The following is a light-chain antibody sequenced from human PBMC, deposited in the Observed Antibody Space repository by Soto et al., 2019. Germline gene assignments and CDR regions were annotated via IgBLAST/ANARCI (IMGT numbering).Light chain of an antibody. CDR3: QQFGSSPLFT. Sequence: EIVLTQSPGTLSLCPGERATLSCRASQSVSSSYLAWYQQKPGQAPRLLIYGASSRATGIPDRFSGSGSGTDFTLTISRLEPEDFAVYYCQQFGSSPLFTFGPGTKLAVK. V-gene: IGKV3-20*01. CDR2: GAS. CDR1: QSVSSSY. J-gene: IGKJ3*01.